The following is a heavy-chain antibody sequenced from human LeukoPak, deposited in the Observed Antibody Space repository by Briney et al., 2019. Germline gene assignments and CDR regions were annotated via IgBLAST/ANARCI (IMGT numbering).Heavy chain of an antibody. CDR2: IYTTGST. V-gene: IGHV4-4*07. D-gene: IGHD3-10*01. CDR1: GGSISRDY. Sequence: SETLSLTCTVSGGSISRDYWNWIRQPAGKGLEWIGRIYTTGSTNYNPSLKSRVAMSVGTSKNQFSLKLSSVTAADTAVYYCARDMDPPLFDYWGQGTLVTVSS. CDR3: ARDMDPPLFDY. J-gene: IGHJ4*02.